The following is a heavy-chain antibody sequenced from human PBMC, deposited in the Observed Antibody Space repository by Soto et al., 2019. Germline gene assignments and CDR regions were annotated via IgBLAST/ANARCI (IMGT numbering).Heavy chain of an antibody. J-gene: IGHJ6*02. Sequence: QVQLVQSGAEVKKPGSSVKVSCKASGGTFSSYAISWVRQAPGQGLEWMGGIIPIFGTANYAQKFQGRVTITADESTSTAYMELSSLRSEDTAVYYCARRLNWNYKYYSYGMDVWGQGTTVTVSS. CDR1: GGTFSSYA. CDR2: IIPIFGTA. D-gene: IGHD1-7*01. CDR3: ARRLNWNYKYYSYGMDV. V-gene: IGHV1-69*01.